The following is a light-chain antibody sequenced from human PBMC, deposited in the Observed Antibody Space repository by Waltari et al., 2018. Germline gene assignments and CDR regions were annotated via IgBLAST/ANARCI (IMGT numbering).Light chain of an antibody. CDR1: QSVSSSY. J-gene: IGKJ1*01. V-gene: IGKV3-20*01. CDR2: GAS. CDR3: QQYGSSPRT. Sequence: ENVLTQFPGTLSLSPGERATLPCRASQSVSSSYLAWYQQKPGQAPRLLNYGASSRATGIPDRFSGSGSGTDFTLTISRLEPEDSAVYYCQQYGSSPRTFGQGTKVEIK.